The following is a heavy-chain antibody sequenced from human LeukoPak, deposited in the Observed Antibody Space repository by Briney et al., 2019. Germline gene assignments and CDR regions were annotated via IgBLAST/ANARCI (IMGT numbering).Heavy chain of an antibody. J-gene: IGHJ3*02. D-gene: IGHD3-16*02. Sequence: ASVKVSCKASGYTFTSYGISWVRQAPGQGLEWMGWISAYNGNTNYAQKLQGRVTMTTDTSTSTAYMELRSLRSDDTAVYYCARDYNDYVWGSYHPPDAFDIWGQGTMVTVSS. CDR2: ISAYNGNT. CDR3: ARDYNDYVWGSYHPPDAFDI. V-gene: IGHV1-18*01. CDR1: GYTFTSYG.